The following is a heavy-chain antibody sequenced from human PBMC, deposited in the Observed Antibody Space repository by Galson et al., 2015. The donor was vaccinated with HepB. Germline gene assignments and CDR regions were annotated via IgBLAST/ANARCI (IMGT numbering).Heavy chain of an antibody. Sequence: VKVSCKVSGYTFTDYYMHWVQQAPGKGLEWMGLVDPEDGETIYAEKFQGRVTITADTSTDTAYMELSSLRSEDTAVYYCAILAAGGDTKFDYWGQGTQVTVSS. V-gene: IGHV1-69-2*01. CDR2: VDPEDGET. D-gene: IGHD6-13*01. CDR1: GYTFTDYY. J-gene: IGHJ4*02. CDR3: AILAAGGDTKFDY.